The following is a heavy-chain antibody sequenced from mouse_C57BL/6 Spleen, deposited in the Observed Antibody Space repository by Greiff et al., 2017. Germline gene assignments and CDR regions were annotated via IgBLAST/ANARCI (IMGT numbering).Heavy chain of an antibody. CDR2: INPSTGGT. CDR3: ARSGPRDSSGYNFDY. D-gene: IGHD3-2*02. J-gene: IGHJ2*01. V-gene: IGHV1-42*01. CDR1: GYSFTGYY. Sequence: DVQLQQSGPELVKPGASVKISCKASGYSFTGYYMNWVKQSPEKSLEWIGEINPSTGGTNYNQKCKAKATLTVDKSSSTAYMQLKSLTSEDSAVYYCARSGPRDSSGYNFDYWGQGTTLTVSS.